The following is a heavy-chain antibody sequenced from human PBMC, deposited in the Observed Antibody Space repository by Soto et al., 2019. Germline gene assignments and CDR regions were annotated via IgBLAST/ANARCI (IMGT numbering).Heavy chain of an antibody. D-gene: IGHD2-2*01. Sequence: QVQLVQSGAEVKKPGSSVNVSCKASGGTFSRYPISWVRQAPGQGLEWMGGFIPISGTADYAPKFQGRVTITADESTSTGYMELRSLTSEDTAVYYCARERSVGYCSTTTCPRPFYYFGLGVWGQGTTVTVSS. J-gene: IGHJ6*02. CDR2: FIPISGTA. V-gene: IGHV1-69*01. CDR3: ARERSVGYCSTTTCPRPFYYFGLGV. CDR1: GGTFSRYP.